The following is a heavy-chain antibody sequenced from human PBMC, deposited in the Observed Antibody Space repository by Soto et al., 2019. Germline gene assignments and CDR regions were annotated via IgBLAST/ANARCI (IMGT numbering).Heavy chain of an antibody. J-gene: IGHJ6*02. CDR1: GFTFNTYR. CDR3: ARDKWLHEGSGYDGHDYPYYHYYYGMDV. V-gene: IGHV3-7*04. D-gene: IGHD5-12*01. CDR2: IKQDGSDK. Sequence: PGGSLRLSCSASGFTFNTYRMSWVRQAPGKGLDWVANIKQDGSDKNYVDSVKGRFTISRDNAKNSLYLQMNSLRAEDTAVYYCARDKWLHEGSGYDGHDYPYYHYYYGMDVWGRGTTVTVSS.